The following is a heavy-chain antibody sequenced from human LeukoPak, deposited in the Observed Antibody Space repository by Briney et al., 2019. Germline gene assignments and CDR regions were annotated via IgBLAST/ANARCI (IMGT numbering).Heavy chain of an antibody. CDR2: LSTDNGDT. D-gene: IGHD3-16*01. CDR1: AYTFTRYG. V-gene: IGHV1-18*01. CDR3: ARRGGIGPKRDYFDY. Sequence: ASVKVSCKASAYTFTRYGISWVRQAPGQGLEWMGWLSTDNGDTNYAQKFQGRVTMTTDTSTTTAHMELRSLTSDDTAIYYCARRGGIGPKRDYFDYWGPGTLVTVSS. J-gene: IGHJ4*02.